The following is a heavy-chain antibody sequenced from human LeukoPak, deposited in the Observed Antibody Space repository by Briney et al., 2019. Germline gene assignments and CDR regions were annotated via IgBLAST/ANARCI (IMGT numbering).Heavy chain of an antibody. J-gene: IGHJ4*02. V-gene: IGHV3-21*01. Sequence: GGSLRLSCAASGFTFSSYSMNWVHQAPGKGLEWVSSISSSSSYTYYADSVKGRFTISRDNAKNSLYLQMNSLRAEDTAVYYCARDLDYGSGWYMYYSHYWGQGTLVTVSS. D-gene: IGHD6-19*01. CDR1: GFTFSSYS. CDR3: ARDLDYGSGWYMYYSHY. CDR2: ISSSSSYT.